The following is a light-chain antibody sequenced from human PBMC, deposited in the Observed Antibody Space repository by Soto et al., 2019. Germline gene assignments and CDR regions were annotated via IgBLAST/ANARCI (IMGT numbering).Light chain of an antibody. CDR3: QHYSYSPPAV. CDR2: SAS. Sequence: EIVMTPSPATLSVSPGERATLSCRASQSISSNLAWYQQKPGQAPRLLIYSASTRATGIPARFSGSGSGTEFTLTISSLQSEDFAVYYCQHYSYSPPAVFGPGT. J-gene: IGKJ3*01. V-gene: IGKV3D-15*01. CDR1: QSISSN.